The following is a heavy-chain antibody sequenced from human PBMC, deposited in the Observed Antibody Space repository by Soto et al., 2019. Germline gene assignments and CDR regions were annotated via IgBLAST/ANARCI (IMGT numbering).Heavy chain of an antibody. D-gene: IGHD3-22*01. Sequence: ASVKVSCKASGYTFTSYGISWMRQAPGQGLEWMGWISPYNGNTNYAQKLQGRVTMTTDTSTSTAYMELSRLRSDDTAVYYCARLSPYYYDSSGPPGAFDIWGQGTMVTVSS. CDR3: ARLSPYYYDSSGPPGAFDI. V-gene: IGHV1-18*01. CDR1: GYTFTSYG. CDR2: ISPYNGNT. J-gene: IGHJ3*02.